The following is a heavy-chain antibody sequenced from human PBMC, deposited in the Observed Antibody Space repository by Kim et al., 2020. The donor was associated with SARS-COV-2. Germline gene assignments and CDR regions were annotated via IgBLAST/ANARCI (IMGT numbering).Heavy chain of an antibody. D-gene: IGHD6-19*01. CDR1: GFTFSSYW. J-gene: IGHJ3*02. V-gene: IGHV3-7*01. CDR3: ARDGDLYSSGKDAFDI. CDR2: IKQAGNQK. Sequence: GGSLRLSCAASGFTFSSYWMTWVRQAPGKGLEWVANIKQAGNQKYYVDSVKGRFTISRDNAKNSPYLQMNSRRAEDTAVYYCARDGDLYSSGKDAFDIWGQGTMVTVSS.